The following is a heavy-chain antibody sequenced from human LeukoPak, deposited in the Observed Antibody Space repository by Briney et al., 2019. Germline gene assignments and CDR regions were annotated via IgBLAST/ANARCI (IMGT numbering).Heavy chain of an antibody. V-gene: IGHV1-2*02. J-gene: IGHJ4*02. Sequence: GTSVKVSCKTSEYSFTVHYLHWLRQAPGQGLEWMGWIKPDSGATTFAQNFQGRVTMTSDTSISTAYMELSSLTSDDTAMYYCARDHDYGPDYWGQGTLVTVSA. CDR3: ARDHDYGPDY. CDR2: IKPDSGAT. D-gene: IGHD4/OR15-4a*01. CDR1: EYSFTVHY.